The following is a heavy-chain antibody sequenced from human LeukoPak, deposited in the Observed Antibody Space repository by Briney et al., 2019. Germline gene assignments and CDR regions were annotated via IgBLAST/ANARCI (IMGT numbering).Heavy chain of an antibody. V-gene: IGHV3-30*02. Sequence: PGGSLRLSCAASGFTFSNYGMHWVRQAQGKGLEWVAFSRSDAKGEYYADSVKGRFTISRDNSKNTLYLQMTSLRPDDTALYYCARDFWSGYYAGYWGRGALVTVSS. CDR3: ARDFWSGYYAGY. CDR2: SRSDAKGE. CDR1: GFTFSNYG. J-gene: IGHJ4*02. D-gene: IGHD3-3*01.